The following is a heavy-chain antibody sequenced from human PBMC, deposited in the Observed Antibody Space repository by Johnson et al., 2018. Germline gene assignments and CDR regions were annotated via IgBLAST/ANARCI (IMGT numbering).Heavy chain of an antibody. CDR1: GFTFTTYS. V-gene: IGHV3-30-3*01. D-gene: IGHD2-21*02. CDR3: AWLAYFVGGCYSFAFDI. J-gene: IGHJ3*02. Sequence: QVQLVESGGGVVQPGRSLRLSCAASGFTFTTYSMHWVRQAPGKGLEWVAAISSDGINKYYEDSVKGRFTISRNNSKNTRFLQMNSLRAEDTAVYYCAWLAYFVGGCYSFAFDIWGPGTMVTVSS. CDR2: ISSDGINK.